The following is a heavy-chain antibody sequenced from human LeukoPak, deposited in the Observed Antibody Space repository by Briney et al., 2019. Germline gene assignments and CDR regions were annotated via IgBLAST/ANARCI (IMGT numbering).Heavy chain of an antibody. D-gene: IGHD3-10*01. V-gene: IGHV1-2*02. CDR3: ARMYYYGSGGFDY. CDR2: INPNSGGT. J-gene: IGHJ4*02. Sequence: ASVKVSCKASGYTFTGYYMHWVRQAPGQGLEWMGWINPNSGGTNYAQKFQGRVTMTRDTSISTAYMELSRLRSDDTAVYYCARMYYYGSGGFDYWDQGTLVTVSS. CDR1: GYTFTGYY.